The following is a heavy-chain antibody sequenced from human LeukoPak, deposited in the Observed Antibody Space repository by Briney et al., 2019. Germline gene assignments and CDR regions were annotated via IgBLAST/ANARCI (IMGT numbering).Heavy chain of an antibody. J-gene: IGHJ5*02. D-gene: IGHD3-3*01. Sequence: PSETLSLTCTVSGGSISSYYWSWIRQPPGKVLEWIGYIYYSGSTNYNPSLKSRATISIDSSKNQFSLRLSSVTAADTAIYYCAMMYYDFWSGYFGPWGQGTLVSVSS. CDR3: AMMYYDFWSGYFGP. V-gene: IGHV4-59*01. CDR2: IYYSGST. CDR1: GGSISSYY.